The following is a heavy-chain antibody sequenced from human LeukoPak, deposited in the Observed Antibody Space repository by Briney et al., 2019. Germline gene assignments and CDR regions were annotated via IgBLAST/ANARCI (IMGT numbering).Heavy chain of an antibody. J-gene: IGHJ4*02. CDR2: IKSKTDGGTT. V-gene: IGHV3-15*01. Sequence: GGSLRLSCAASGFTFSNAWMSWVRQAQGKGLEWVGRIKSKTDGGTTDYAAPVKGRFTISRDDSQNTLYLQMNSLRAEDTAVYYCAKDLYGDHQFYWGQGTLVTVSS. D-gene: IGHD4-17*01. CDR1: GFTFSNAW. CDR3: AKDLYGDHQFY.